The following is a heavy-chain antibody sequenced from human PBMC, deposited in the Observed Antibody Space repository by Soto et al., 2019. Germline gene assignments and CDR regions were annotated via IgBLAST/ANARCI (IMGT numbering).Heavy chain of an antibody. J-gene: IGHJ6*02. Sequence: GGSLRLSCAASGFTFNNYWMHWVRQAPGKGLVWVSRIKTDGSVTTYADSVKGRFTISRDNSKNTLYLQMNSLRAEDTAVYYCARAYHHAGGYFDWPTLMDVWGQGTTVTVSS. CDR3: ARAYHHAGGYFDWPTLMDV. CDR2: IKTDGSVT. CDR1: GFTFNNYW. D-gene: IGHD3-9*01. V-gene: IGHV3-74*01.